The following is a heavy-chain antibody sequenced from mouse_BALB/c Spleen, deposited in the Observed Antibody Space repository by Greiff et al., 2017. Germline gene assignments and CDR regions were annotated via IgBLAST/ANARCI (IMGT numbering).Heavy chain of an antibody. Sequence: ESGPGLVKPSQSLSLTCSVTGYSITSGYYWNWIRQFPGNKLEWMGYISYDGSNNYNPSLKNRISITRDTSKNQFFLKLNSVTTEDTATYYCASLYYYGSRGYFDYWGQGTTLTVSS. CDR2: ISYDGSN. V-gene: IGHV3-6*02. J-gene: IGHJ2*01. CDR3: ASLYYYGSRGYFDY. D-gene: IGHD1-1*01. CDR1: GYSITSGYY.